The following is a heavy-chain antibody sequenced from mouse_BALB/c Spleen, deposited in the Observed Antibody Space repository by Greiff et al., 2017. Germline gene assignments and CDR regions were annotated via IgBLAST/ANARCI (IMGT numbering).Heavy chain of an antibody. Sequence: EVKLMESGGDLVKPGGSLKLSCAASGFTFSSYGMSWVRQTPDKRLEWVATISSGGSYTYYPDSVKGRFTISRDNAKNTLYLQMSSLKSEDTAMYYCASHDGYLAYWGQGTLVTVSA. V-gene: IGHV5-6*01. CDR1: GFTFSSYG. CDR3: ASHDGYLAY. D-gene: IGHD2-3*01. J-gene: IGHJ3*01. CDR2: ISSGGSYT.